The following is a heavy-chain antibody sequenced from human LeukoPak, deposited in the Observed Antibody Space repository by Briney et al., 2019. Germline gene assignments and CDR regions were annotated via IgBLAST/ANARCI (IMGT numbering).Heavy chain of an antibody. CDR1: GGTFSSYA. D-gene: IGHD2-2*01. V-gene: IGHV1-69*05. CDR2: IIPIFGTA. J-gene: IGHJ4*02. Sequence: LGASVKVSCKASGGTFSSYAISWVRQAPGQGLEWMGGIIPIFGTANYAQKFQGRVTITTDESTSTAYMELSSLRSEDTAVYYCASSPCSSTSCCQFDYWGQGTLVTVSS. CDR3: ASSPCSSTSCCQFDY.